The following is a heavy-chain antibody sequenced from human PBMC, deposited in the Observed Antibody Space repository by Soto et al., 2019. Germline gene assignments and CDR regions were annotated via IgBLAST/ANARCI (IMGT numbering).Heavy chain of an antibody. J-gene: IGHJ6*02. CDR3: ARLGGYCSTTSCYGFYGMDV. D-gene: IGHD2-2*01. CDR2: FHYSENT. V-gene: IGHV4-39*01. Sequence: QLQLQESGPGLVKPSETLSLTCTVSGGSISSGPYSWGWIRQPPGEGLEWIGTFHYSENTYYNPSLECRVNISLDTSKNQFSLKVTSVTVADTAIYYCARLGGYCSTTSCYGFYGMDVWGQGTTVIVSS. CDR1: GGSISSGPYS.